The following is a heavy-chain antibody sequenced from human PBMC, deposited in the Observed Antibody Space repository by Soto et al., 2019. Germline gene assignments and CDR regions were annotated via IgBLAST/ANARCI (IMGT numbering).Heavy chain of an antibody. V-gene: IGHV4-34*01. CDR2: INDSGNI. J-gene: IGHJ6*03. CDR3: ARGLILWFGELSRRGGYYYYMDV. Sequence: QVQLQQWGAGLLKPSETLSLTCAVYGGSLSGYQWSWIRQTPGKGLEWIGEINDSGNINYNPSLTIRVTILLDTPRKQISLKLSAEPAADSAVYYCARGLILWFGELSRRGGYYYYMDVWGKGTTVAVSS. CDR1: GGSLSGYQ. D-gene: IGHD3-10*01.